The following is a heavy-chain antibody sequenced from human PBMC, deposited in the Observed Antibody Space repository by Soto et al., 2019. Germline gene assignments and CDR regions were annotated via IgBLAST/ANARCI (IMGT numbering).Heavy chain of an antibody. V-gene: IGHV3-23*01. CDR1: GFTFSNYA. Sequence: GGSLRLSCAASGFTFSNYAMIWVRQAPGKGLEWVSIISGSGDSPYYADSVKGRFTISRDNSRNTLYLQMNSLRAGDSAKYYCAKEGNSGLYYFEYWGQGTLVTVSS. D-gene: IGHD6-19*01. J-gene: IGHJ4*02. CDR3: AKEGNSGLYYFEY. CDR2: ISGSGDSP.